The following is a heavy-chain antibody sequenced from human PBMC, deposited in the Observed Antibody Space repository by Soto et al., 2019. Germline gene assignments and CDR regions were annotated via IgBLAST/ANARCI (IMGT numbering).Heavy chain of an antibody. J-gene: IGHJ6*02. CDR2: IYPGGVNI. V-gene: IGHV1-46*01. CDR3: AREGVRGMDV. Sequence: ASVKVSCKAIGYSFTSHYMHWVRQAPGQGLERMGTIYPGGVNIAYAQKFKGRVTMTRNTSISTAYMELSSLRSEDTAVYYCAREGVRGMDVWGQGTTVTVSS. CDR1: GYSFTSHY. D-gene: IGHD3-16*01.